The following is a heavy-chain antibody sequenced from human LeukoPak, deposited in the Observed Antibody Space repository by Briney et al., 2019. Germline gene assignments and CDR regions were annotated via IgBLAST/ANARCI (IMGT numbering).Heavy chain of an antibody. V-gene: IGHV4-4*02. CDR2: IYHSGST. CDR3: ARGAVYCSSTSCYWPKYNWFDP. J-gene: IGHJ5*02. Sequence: PSGTLSLTCAASGGSISSSNWWSWDRQPPGKGLEWIGEIYHSGSTNYNPSLKSRVTISVDTSKNQFSLKLSSVTAADTAVYYCARGAVYCSSTSCYWPKYNWFDPWGQGTLVTVSS. CDR1: GGSISSSNW. D-gene: IGHD2-2*01.